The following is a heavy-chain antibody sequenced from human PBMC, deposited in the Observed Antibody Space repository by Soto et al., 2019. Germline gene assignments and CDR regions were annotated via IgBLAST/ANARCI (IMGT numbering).Heavy chain of an antibody. CDR3: ATETSTWGC. V-gene: IGHV3-7*05. CDR1: GFALSNYW. D-gene: IGHD7-27*01. CDR2: IKQDGSEK. J-gene: IGHJ4*02. Sequence: EVQLVESGGGLVQPGASLRLSCVASGFALSNYWINWVRQAPGKGLEWVANIKQDGSEKNFVDSVKGRFTISRDNARNSLYLQMNSLRAEDTAAYYCATETSTWGCWCQGTLVTVSS.